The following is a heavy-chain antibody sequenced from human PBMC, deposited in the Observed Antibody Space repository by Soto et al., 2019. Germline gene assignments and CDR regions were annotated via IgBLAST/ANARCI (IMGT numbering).Heavy chain of an antibody. Sequence: ASVKVSCKASGYTFTSYAMHWVRQAPGQRLEWMGWINAGNGNTKYSQKFQGRVTITRDTSASTAYMELSSLRSEDTAVYYCARGPRSIAVAGTNFDYWGQGTLVTVSS. J-gene: IGHJ4*02. CDR1: GYTFTSYA. CDR2: INAGNGNT. D-gene: IGHD6-19*01. V-gene: IGHV1-3*01. CDR3: ARGPRSIAVAGTNFDY.